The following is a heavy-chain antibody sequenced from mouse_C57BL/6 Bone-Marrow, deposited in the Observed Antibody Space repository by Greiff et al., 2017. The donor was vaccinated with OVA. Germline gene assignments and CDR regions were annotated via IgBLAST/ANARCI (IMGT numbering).Heavy chain of an antibody. CDR2: IHPNSGST. D-gene: IGHD4-1*01. V-gene: IGHV1-64*01. Sequence: QVQLQQPGAELVKPGASVKLSCKASGYTFTSYWMHWVKQRPGQGLEWIGMIHPNSGSTNYNEKFKSKATLTVDKSSSTAYMQLSSLTSEDSAVYYCARSTGTGYYFDYWGQGTTLTVSS. CDR1: GYTFTSYW. J-gene: IGHJ2*01. CDR3: ARSTGTGYYFDY.